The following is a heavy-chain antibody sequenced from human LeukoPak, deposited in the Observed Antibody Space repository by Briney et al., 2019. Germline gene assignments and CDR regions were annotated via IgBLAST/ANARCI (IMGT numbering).Heavy chain of an antibody. CDR1: GFTFSSYS. Sequence: PGGSLRLSCAASGFTFSSYSMKWVRQAPGKGLEWVSFISSSSSYIYYADSLKGRFTISRDNAKNSLYLQMNSLRAEDTAVYYCARGTMFPYYFDSWGQGTLVTVSS. CDR2: ISSSSSYI. CDR3: ARGTMFPYYFDS. V-gene: IGHV3-21*01. J-gene: IGHJ4*02. D-gene: IGHD3-10*02.